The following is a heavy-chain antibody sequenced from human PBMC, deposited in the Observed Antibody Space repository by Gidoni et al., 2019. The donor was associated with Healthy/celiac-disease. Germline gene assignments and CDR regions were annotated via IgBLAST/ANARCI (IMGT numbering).Heavy chain of an antibody. CDR1: GYTFTGHY. J-gene: IGHJ5*02. Sequence: QVQLVQSGAEVKKPGASVQVSCKVSGYTFTGHYMHWVRQAPGQGFEWMGWINPNSGGTNYAQKFQGRVTMTRDTSISTAYMELSRLRSDDTAVYYCARVGAGGLNDHNWFDPWGQGTLVTVSS. CDR2: INPNSGGT. D-gene: IGHD3-16*01. CDR3: ARVGAGGLNDHNWFDP. V-gene: IGHV1-2*02.